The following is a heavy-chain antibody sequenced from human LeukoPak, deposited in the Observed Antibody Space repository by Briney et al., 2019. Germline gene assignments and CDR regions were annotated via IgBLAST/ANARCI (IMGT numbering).Heavy chain of an antibody. Sequence: PSETLSLTCTVSGGPISSGGYYWSWIRQHPGKGLEWIGYIYYSGSTYYNPSLKSRVTISVDTSKNQFSLKLSSVTAADTAVYYCARAKPDGYINYWGQGTLVTVSS. CDR3: ARAKPDGYINY. D-gene: IGHD1-14*01. J-gene: IGHJ4*02. V-gene: IGHV4-31*03. CDR1: GGPISSGGYY. CDR2: IYYSGST.